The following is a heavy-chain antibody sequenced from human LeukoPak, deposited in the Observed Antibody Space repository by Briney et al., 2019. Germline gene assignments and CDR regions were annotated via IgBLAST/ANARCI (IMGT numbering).Heavy chain of an antibody. Sequence: GGSLRLSCSASGFTFSAYAMHWVRQAPGKGLEYVSAISSNGGSTYYADSVKGRFTISRDNSKNTLCVQMSSLRVEDTAVFYCVKPAYSSGWYDFWGQGTLVTVSS. V-gene: IGHV3-64*05. CDR1: GFTFSAYA. CDR3: VKPAYSSGWYDF. J-gene: IGHJ5*01. CDR2: ISSNGGST. D-gene: IGHD6-19*01.